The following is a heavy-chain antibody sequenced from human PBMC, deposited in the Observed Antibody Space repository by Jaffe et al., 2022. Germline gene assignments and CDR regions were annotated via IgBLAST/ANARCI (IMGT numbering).Heavy chain of an antibody. CDR3: ARDHGDHGDPFTASDGFDM. Sequence: EVQLVESGGGLIQPAGSLRLSCAASGFTFSSYWMHWVRQAPGKGLEWVSRINTHGDDINYADSVRGRFTVSRDNAKNLLHLQMNSLRAEDTAVYFCARDHGDHGDPFTASDGFDMWGQGTMVIVSS. D-gene: IGHD4-17*01. V-gene: IGHV3-74*01. J-gene: IGHJ3*02. CDR2: INTHGDDI. CDR1: GFTFSSYW.